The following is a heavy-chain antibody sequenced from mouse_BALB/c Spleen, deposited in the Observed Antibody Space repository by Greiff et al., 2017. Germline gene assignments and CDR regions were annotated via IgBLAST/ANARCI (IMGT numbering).Heavy chain of an antibody. Sequence: QVQLQQPGAELVMPGASVKMSCKASGYTFTDYWMHWVKQRPGQGLEWIGAIDTSDSYTSYNQKFKGKATLTVDESSSTAYMQLSSLTSEDSAVYYCAHLDYWGQGTTLTVS. V-gene: IGHV1-69*01. CDR2: IDTSDSYT. J-gene: IGHJ2*01. CDR1: GYTFTDYW. CDR3: AHLDY.